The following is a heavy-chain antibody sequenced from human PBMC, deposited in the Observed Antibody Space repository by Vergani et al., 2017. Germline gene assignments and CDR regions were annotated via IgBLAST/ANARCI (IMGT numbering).Heavy chain of an antibody. CDR3: AREGGRIAAAGTYYGMDV. D-gene: IGHD6-13*01. CDR1: GGTFSSYA. V-gene: IGHV1-69*01. J-gene: IGHJ6*02. CDR2: IIPIFGTA. Sequence: QVQLVQSGAEVKKPGSSVKVSCKASGGTFSSYAISWVRQAPGQGLEWMGGIIPIFGTANYAQKFQGRVTITADESTSTAYMELSSLRSEDTAVYYCAREGGRIAAAGTYYGMDVWGQGTTVTVSS.